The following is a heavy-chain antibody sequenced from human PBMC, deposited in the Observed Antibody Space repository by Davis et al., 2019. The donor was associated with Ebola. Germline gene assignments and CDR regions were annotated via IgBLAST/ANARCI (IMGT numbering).Heavy chain of an antibody. D-gene: IGHD5-18*01. J-gene: IGHJ6*02. Sequence: SETLSLTCTVSGGSISSSSYYWGWIRQPPGKGLEWIGYIYYSGSTYYNPSLKSRVTISVDTSKNQFSLKLSSVTAADTAVYYCARGGYSYGYYYYYGMDVWGQGTTVTVSS. V-gene: IGHV4-30-4*08. CDR1: GGSISSSSYY. CDR3: ARGGYSYGYYYYYGMDV. CDR2: IYYSGST.